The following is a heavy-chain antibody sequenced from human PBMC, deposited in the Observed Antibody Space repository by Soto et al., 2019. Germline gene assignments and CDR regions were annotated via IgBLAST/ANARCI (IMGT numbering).Heavy chain of an antibody. CDR3: AKASGSSWPYYFDS. V-gene: IGHV3-23*01. J-gene: IGHJ4*02. Sequence: EVQLLESGGGLVQPGGSLRLSCEASGFSFSSYVMAWVRQTPGKGLEWVSAMTSGGDTYYPDSVKGRFTISRDNSENTLYLQMNSLRAEDTAVYYCAKASGSSWPYYFDSWGQGTLVTVSS. CDR2: MTSGGDT. CDR1: GFSFSSYV. D-gene: IGHD6-13*01.